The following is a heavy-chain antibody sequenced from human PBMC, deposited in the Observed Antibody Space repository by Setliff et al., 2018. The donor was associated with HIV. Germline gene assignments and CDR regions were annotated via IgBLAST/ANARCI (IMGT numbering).Heavy chain of an antibody. CDR3: ARRDGRSMNAFQI. V-gene: IGHV5-51*01. J-gene: IGHJ3*01. CDR1: DYTFTTYW. CDR2: IYPDDSNI. Sequence: PGASLKISCKALDYTFTTYWIGWVRQMPGEGLEWMGIIYPDDSNIRYNPSFQNQVTISADKSITTAYLQINNLKASDTATYYCARRDGRSMNAFQIWGPGTEVTVSS. D-gene: IGHD6-13*01.